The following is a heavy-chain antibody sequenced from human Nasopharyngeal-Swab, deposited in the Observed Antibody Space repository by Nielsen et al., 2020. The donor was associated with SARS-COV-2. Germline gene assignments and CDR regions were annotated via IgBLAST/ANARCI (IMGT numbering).Heavy chain of an antibody. CDR2: IIPIFGTA. Sequence: WVRQAPGQGLEWMGGIIPIFGTANYAQKFQGRVTITADKSTSTAYMELSSLRSEDTAVYYCARDKHPRGCSGGSCYLLDYWGQGTLVTVSS. CDR3: ARDKHPRGCSGGSCYLLDY. D-gene: IGHD2-15*01. J-gene: IGHJ4*02. V-gene: IGHV1-69*06.